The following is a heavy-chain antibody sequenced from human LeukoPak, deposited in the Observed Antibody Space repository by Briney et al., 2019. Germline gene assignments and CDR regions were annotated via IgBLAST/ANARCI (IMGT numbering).Heavy chain of an antibody. V-gene: IGHV3-74*03. CDR2: INEYGTT. CDR1: GFTFSDYL. D-gene: IGHD3-16*01. Sequence: GGSLRRYCAASGFTFSDYLMYWVRQPPGEGLVWISNINEYGTTTYADSVKGRFTVSRDNAKNILYLQMNSLRAEDTAVYFCARVRGGNWGQGTLVTVSS. J-gene: IGHJ4*02. CDR3: ARVRGGN.